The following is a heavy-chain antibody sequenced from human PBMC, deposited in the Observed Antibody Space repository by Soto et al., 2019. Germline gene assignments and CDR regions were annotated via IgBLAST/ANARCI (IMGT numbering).Heavy chain of an antibody. V-gene: IGHV1-18*01. J-gene: IGHJ4*02. CDR2: INVYNGNT. CDR3: GGDILMGGFWESNCLGQ. Sequence: QVQLVQSGAAVKRPGASVKVSCKASGYTFTSYGISWVRQAPGQGLEWMGWINVYNGNTNYAQKVQARVTMITDTSPSTAHLELRSLPPDDTAVYDCGGDILMGGFWESNCLGQWGQGTLVTVSS. CDR1: GYTFTSYG. D-gene: IGHD3-10*01.